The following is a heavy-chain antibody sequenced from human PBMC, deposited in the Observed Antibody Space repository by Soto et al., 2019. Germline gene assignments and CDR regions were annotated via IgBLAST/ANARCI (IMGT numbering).Heavy chain of an antibody. CDR1: GGTFSSYR. V-gene: IGHV1-69*13. CDR2: IVPIYRTA. D-gene: IGHD6-6*01. J-gene: IGHJ5*02. CDR3: ARGSFSSSSSWFDP. Sequence: ASVKVSCKASGGTFSSYRINWVRQAPGQGLEWMGGIVPIYRTADSAQEFQGRVTITADESARTAYMELRSLKSRDTAVYYCARGSFSSSSSWFDPWGQGTLVTVSS.